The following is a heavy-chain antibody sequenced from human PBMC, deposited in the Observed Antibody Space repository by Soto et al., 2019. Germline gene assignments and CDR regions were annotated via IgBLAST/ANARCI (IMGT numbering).Heavy chain of an antibody. D-gene: IGHD3-10*01. CDR2: IRGDDNNK. V-gene: IGHV3-21*01. Sequence: EVQLVESGGGLVKPGGSLTLSCAASGFTFSSYSMNWARQAPGKGLEWVSSIRGDDNNKYYAASVKGRFTIFRDNAKNSLFMHLSGLTANETAVYYCARDRVRGALQQAGMDVWGQGTTVTVSS. CDR1: GFTFSSYS. CDR3: ARDRVRGALQQAGMDV. J-gene: IGHJ6*02.